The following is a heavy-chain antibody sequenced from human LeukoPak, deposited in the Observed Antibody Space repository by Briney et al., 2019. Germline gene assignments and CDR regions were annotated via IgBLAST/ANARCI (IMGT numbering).Heavy chain of an antibody. V-gene: IGHV1-69*04. CDR3: ARRATSGYYPY. CDR2: IIPILGIA. Sequence: SVKVSCKASGGTFSSYAISWVRQAPGQGLEWMGRIIPILGIANYAQKFQGRVTITADKSTSTACMELSSLRSEDTAVYYCARRATSGYYPYWGQGTLVTVSS. D-gene: IGHD3-22*01. CDR1: GGTFSSYA. J-gene: IGHJ4*02.